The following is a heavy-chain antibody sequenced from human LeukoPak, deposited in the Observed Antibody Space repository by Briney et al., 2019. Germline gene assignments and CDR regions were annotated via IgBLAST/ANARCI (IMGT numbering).Heavy chain of an antibody. Sequence: SETLSLTCTVSGGSISSSSYYWGWIRQPPGKGLEWIGGIYYSGSTYYNPSLKSRVTISVDTSKNQFSLKLSSVTAADTAVYYCAIQGLDIVATIHYYDSSGYLTWGQGTLVTVSS. CDR1: GGSISSSSYY. J-gene: IGHJ5*02. CDR2: IYYSGST. D-gene: IGHD3-22*01. CDR3: AIQGLDIVATIHYYDSSGYLT. V-gene: IGHV4-39*01.